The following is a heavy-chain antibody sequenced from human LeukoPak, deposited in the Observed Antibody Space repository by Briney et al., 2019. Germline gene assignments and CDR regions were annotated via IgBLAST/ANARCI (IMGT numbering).Heavy chain of an antibody. CDR1: GFTFSSYT. D-gene: IGHD4-17*01. Sequence: GGSLRLSCAASGFTFSSYTMNWVRQAPGKGLEWVSSISADSAYIYYAASVKGRFTISRDNAKTSLYLQMNSLRGEDAAVYYCARAGYGDYDYWGQGTLVTVSS. CDR2: ISADSAYI. V-gene: IGHV3-21*01. CDR3: ARAGYGDYDY. J-gene: IGHJ4*02.